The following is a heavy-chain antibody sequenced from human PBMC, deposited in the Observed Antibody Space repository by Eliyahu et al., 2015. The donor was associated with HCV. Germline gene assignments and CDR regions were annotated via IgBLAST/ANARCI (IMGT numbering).Heavy chain of an antibody. J-gene: IGHJ6*04. D-gene: IGHD5-12*01. V-gene: IGHV3-23*01. CDR3: AKAASEGGYGPTFADHGMDV. CDR2: ISNSGGSR. Sequence: PGKGLEWVSTISNSGGSRYYADSVRGRFTISRDNSKNTLYLQMNSLRAEDTAVYYCAKAASEGGYGPTFADHGMDVWGKGTTVTVSS.